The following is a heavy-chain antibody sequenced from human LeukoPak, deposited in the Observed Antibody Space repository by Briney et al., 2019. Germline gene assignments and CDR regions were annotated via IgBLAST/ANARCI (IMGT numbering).Heavy chain of an antibody. CDR2: IYHSGST. CDR1: GYSISSGYY. Sequence: SETLSLTCTVSGYSISSGYYWGWIRQPPGKGLEWIGSIYHSGSTYYNPSLKSRVTISVDTSKNQFSLRLSSVTAADTAVYYCARDQPYFDYWGQGTLVTVSS. J-gene: IGHJ4*02. V-gene: IGHV4-38-2*02. CDR3: ARDQPYFDY.